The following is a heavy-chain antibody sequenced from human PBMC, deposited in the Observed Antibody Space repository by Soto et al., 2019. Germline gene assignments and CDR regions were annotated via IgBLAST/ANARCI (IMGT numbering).Heavy chain of an antibody. J-gene: IGHJ4*02. CDR3: ARDDDYPDNGFDY. CDR1: GFTFSRHG. Sequence: QVQLVESGGGVVQPGTSLRRSCAASGFTFSRHGMHWVRQTPGKGLEWLAVILNDASGHWYADSVKGRFTISRDNFENTLYLQMNGLRLEDTAMYYCARDDDYPDNGFDYWGQGTLVTVSS. V-gene: IGHV3-33*01. CDR2: ILNDASGH. D-gene: IGHD4-17*01.